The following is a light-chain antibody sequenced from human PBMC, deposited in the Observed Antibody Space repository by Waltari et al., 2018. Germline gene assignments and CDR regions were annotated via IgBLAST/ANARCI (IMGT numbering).Light chain of an antibody. V-gene: IGKV3-11*01. CDR3: QQRSNWPIT. CDR1: QSVSSY. Sequence: EIVLTQSPATLSLSPGERATLSCRASQSVSSYLAWYQQKPGQAPRLLIYDASKGATGIPARFSGSGSGTDFTLTISSLGPEDFAVYYCQQRSNWPITFGQGTRLEIK. CDR2: DAS. J-gene: IGKJ5*01.